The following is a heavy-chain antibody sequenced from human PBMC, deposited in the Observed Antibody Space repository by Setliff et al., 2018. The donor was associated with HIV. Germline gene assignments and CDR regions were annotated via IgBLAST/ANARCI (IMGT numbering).Heavy chain of an antibody. D-gene: IGHD5-12*01. CDR2: IVPLFGTT. J-gene: IGHJ6*02. CDR1: GDSLSNYV. V-gene: IGHV1-69*05. CDR3: ASWGPELTKLRYYYYYYGMDV. Sequence: GASVKVSCKASGDSLSNYVITWVRRAPGQGLEWMGGIVPLFGTTNYAQNFQGRLTITTDQIMTTAYMELSSLRSEDTAVYYCASWGPELTKLRYYYYYYGMDVWGQGTTVTVSS.